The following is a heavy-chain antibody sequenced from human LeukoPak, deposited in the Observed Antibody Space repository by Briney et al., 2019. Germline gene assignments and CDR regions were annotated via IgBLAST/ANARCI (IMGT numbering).Heavy chain of an antibody. D-gene: IGHD6-19*01. J-gene: IGHJ2*01. V-gene: IGHV4-59*01. CDR1: GGFISSNY. CDR2: IDNTGSI. CDR3: AREVRDSIGWYGWYFNL. Sequence: SETLSLTCTVSGGFISSNYWSWIRQPPGRGLEYIGYIDNTGSINYNPSLGSRVTISIDRSKNQFSLKLNSVTAADTAVYYCAREVRDSIGWYGWYFNLWGRGTLVTVSS.